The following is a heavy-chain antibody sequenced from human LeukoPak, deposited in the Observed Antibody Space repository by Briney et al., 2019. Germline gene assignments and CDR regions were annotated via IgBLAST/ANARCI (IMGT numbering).Heavy chain of an antibody. CDR2: LYYSGST. D-gene: IGHD3-10*01. V-gene: IGHV4-59*01. Sequence: SETLSLTCSVSGGSISSFYWSWIRQPPGKGLEWIGYLYYSGSTNSNPSLKSRVTMSVDTSKNQFSLKLRSVTAADTAVYYCARGGSGISNAFDIWGQGTMVTVSS. CDR1: GGSISSFY. J-gene: IGHJ3*02. CDR3: ARGGSGISNAFDI.